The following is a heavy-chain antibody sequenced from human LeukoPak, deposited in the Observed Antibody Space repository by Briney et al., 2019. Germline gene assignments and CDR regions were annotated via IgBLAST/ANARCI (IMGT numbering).Heavy chain of an antibody. CDR3: ARRSYYYDSSGVDY. Sequence: PGGSLRLSCAASGFSFSTYGMHWVRQAPGKGLEWVALMLYDGSNEYYAASVKGRFTISRDNSKNTLYLQMNSLRAEDTAVYYCARRSYYYDSSGVDYWGQGTLVTVSS. CDR1: GFSFSTYG. J-gene: IGHJ4*02. V-gene: IGHV3-33*01. D-gene: IGHD3-22*01. CDR2: MLYDGSNE.